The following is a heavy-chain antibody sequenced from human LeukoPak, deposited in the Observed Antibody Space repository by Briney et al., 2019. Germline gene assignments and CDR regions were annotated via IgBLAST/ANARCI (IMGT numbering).Heavy chain of an antibody. Sequence: PGGSLRLPCAASGITFSSYWMSWVRQAPGKGLEWVANINQDGSEKYYVDSVKGRFTISRDNAQNSLYLQMNSLRAEDTAVYYCARDGRPDTSDYWGQGTLVTVSS. CDR1: GITFSSYW. V-gene: IGHV3-7*04. CDR2: INQDGSEK. CDR3: ARDGRPDTSDY. J-gene: IGHJ4*02.